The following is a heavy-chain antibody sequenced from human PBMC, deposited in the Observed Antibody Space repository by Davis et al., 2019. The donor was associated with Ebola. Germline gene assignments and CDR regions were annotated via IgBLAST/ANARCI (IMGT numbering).Heavy chain of an antibody. V-gene: IGHV1-46*01. J-gene: IGHJ3*02. CDR2: INPITGGT. Sequence: APVQVSCQASGYRFTSYYMHWVRQAPGQGLEWMGIINPITGGTSYAQNFQVRVNMTRDTSTSTVYMELSSLRSEDTAVYHCAREGGRYYDSSGYVFDIWGQGTRVKVSS. CDR1: GYRFTSYY. CDR3: AREGGRYYDSSGYVFDI. D-gene: IGHD3-22*01.